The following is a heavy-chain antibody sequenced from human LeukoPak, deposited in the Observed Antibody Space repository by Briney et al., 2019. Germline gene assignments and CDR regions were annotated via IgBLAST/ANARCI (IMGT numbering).Heavy chain of an antibody. CDR1: GGTFSSYA. CDR2: IIPIFGTA. J-gene: IGHJ4*02. CDR3: ARVNTIFGVVTQIDY. V-gene: IGHV1-69*05. Sequence: SVKVSCKASGGTFSSYAISWVRQAPGQGLEWMGGIIPIFGTANYAQKFQGRVTITTDESTSTAYMELSSLRSDDTAVYYCARVNTIFGVVTQIDYWGQGTLVTVSS. D-gene: IGHD3-3*01.